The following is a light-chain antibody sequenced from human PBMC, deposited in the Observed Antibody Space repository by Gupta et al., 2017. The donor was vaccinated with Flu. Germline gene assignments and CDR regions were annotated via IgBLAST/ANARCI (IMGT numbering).Light chain of an antibody. CDR2: LEGSGAY. CDR3: ETWDTRGV. Sequence: QPVLTQPSSASASPGSSVKLTCTRSSGHSSYIIAWHQQQPGKAPRYLMKLEGSGAYNRGSGVPDRFSGSSSGADRYLTISNLQSEDEADYYCETWDTRGVFGGGTKLTVL. V-gene: IGLV4-60*03. J-gene: IGLJ2*01. CDR1: SGHSSYI.